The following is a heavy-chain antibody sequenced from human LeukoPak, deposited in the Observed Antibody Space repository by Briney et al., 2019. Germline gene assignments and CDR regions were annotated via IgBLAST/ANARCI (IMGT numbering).Heavy chain of an antibody. Sequence: PSGTLSLTCAVYGLSFSGYYWSWIRQPPGKGLEWIREINHSGSTNYNPSLKSRVTISVDTSTNQFSLKLSSVTAADTAVYYCARGDREQGGAPINWFDPWGQGTLVTVSS. CDR3: ARGDREQGGAPINWFDP. V-gene: IGHV4-34*01. D-gene: IGHD1-26*01. CDR2: INHSGST. CDR1: GLSFSGYY. J-gene: IGHJ5*02.